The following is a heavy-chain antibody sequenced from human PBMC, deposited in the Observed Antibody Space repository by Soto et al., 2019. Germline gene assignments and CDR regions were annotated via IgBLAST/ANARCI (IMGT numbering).Heavy chain of an antibody. Sequence: SETLSLTCTVSGGSISSYYWSWIRQPPGKGLEWIGYIYYSGSTNYNPSLKSRVTISVDTSKNQFSLKLSSVTAADTAVYYCARGRGVAARPFYDYWGQGTLVTVSS. CDR3: ARGRGVAARPFYDY. D-gene: IGHD6-6*01. CDR1: GGSISSYY. J-gene: IGHJ4*02. V-gene: IGHV4-59*01. CDR2: IYYSGST.